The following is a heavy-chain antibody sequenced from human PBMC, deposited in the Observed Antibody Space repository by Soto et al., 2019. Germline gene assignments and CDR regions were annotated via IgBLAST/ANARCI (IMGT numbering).Heavy chain of an antibody. D-gene: IGHD6-19*01. CDR2: ISGSGGST. CDR1: GFTFTSYW. Sequence: PGGSLRLSCAASGFTFTSYWMTWVRQAPGKGLEWVSAISGSGGSTYYADPVRGRFTISRDNSKNTLYLQMNSLRAEDTAVYYCAKTTGSGWPNFDYWGQGTLVTVSS. CDR3: AKTTGSGWPNFDY. V-gene: IGHV3-23*01. J-gene: IGHJ4*02.